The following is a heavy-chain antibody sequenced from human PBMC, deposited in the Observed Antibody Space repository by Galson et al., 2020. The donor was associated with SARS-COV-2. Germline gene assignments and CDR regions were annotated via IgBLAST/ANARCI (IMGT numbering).Heavy chain of an antibody. V-gene: IGHV3-30*14. CDR2: ISYDETNK. CDR1: GFTFSTYT. CDR3: ARGRPTGLCDY. J-gene: IGHJ4*02. D-gene: IGHD2-21*01. Sequence: TGGSLRLSCAASGFTFSTYTMHWVRQAPGKGLEWVAIISYDETNKYYADSVKGRFTIPRDNSKNTLYLQMNSLRAEDTAVYYCARGRPTGLCDYWGQGTLVTVSS.